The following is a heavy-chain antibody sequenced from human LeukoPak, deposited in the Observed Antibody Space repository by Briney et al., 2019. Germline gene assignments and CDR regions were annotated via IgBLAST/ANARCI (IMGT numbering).Heavy chain of an antibody. D-gene: IGHD5/OR15-5a*01. V-gene: IGHV3-30*04. J-gene: IGHJ4*02. CDR3: ARQMTSTRLFDS. CDR1: GFTFSDHP. CDR2: IGSDGTKK. Sequence: GRSLRLSCVASGFTFSDHPFHWVRQSPDKGLEWVALIGSDGTKKYYADSVQGRFTVSRENSKNTLFLQMNTLRADDTAAYFCARQMTSTRLFDSWGQGTLVTVSS.